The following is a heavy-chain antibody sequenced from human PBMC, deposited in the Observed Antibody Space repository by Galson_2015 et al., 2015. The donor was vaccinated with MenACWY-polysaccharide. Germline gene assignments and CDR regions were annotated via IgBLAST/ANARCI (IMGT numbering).Heavy chain of an antibody. CDR3: VREGENAVAGTLDI. CDR2: INSDGST. Sequence: SLRLSCAASGFTFSSYWMNWVRQAPGKGLVWVSRINSDGSTSYADSVKGRFTMSRDNAKNTVYLQMSSLRAEDTAVYYCVREGENAVAGTLDIWGQGTMVTVSS. V-gene: IGHV3-74*01. CDR1: GFTFSSYW. J-gene: IGHJ3*02. D-gene: IGHD6-19*01.